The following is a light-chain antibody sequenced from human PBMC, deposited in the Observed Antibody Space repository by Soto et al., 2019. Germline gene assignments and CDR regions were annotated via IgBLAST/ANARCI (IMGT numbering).Light chain of an antibody. J-gene: IGLJ1*01. V-gene: IGLV1-44*01. CDR2: SNN. Sequence: QLVLTQPPSASGTPGQRVTISCSGSSSNIGSNTVNWYQLLPGTAPKLLIYSNNQRPSGVPDRFSGSKSGTSASLAISGLQSEDEADYYCAAWDDSLNGYVFGTGTKLTVL. CDR3: AAWDDSLNGYV. CDR1: SSNIGSNT.